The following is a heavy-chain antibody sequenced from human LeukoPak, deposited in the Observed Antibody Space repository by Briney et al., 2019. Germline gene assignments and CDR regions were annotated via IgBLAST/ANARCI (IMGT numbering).Heavy chain of an antibody. CDR3: ARGKRQPYYYHYGMDV. D-gene: IGHD6-13*01. CDR1: GGSFSGYY. V-gene: IGHV4-34*01. CDR2: INHSGST. J-gene: IGHJ6*02. Sequence: SETLSLTCAVYGGSFSGYYWSWIRQPPGKGLEWIGEINHSGSTNYNPSLKSRVTISVDTSKNQFSLKLSSVTAADTAVYYCARGKRQPYYYHYGMDVWGQGTTVTVSS.